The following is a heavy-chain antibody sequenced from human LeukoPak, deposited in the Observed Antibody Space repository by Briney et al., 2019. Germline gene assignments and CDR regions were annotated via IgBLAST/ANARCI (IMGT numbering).Heavy chain of an antibody. CDR3: ARGPNKSDGGNSGSAWFDP. D-gene: IGHD4-23*01. CDR2: MNPNSGNT. CDR1: GYTFTTYD. Sequence: GASVKVSCKASGYTFTTYDINWVRQATGQGLEWMGWMNPNSGNTGYAQKFQGRVTMTRNTSISTAYMELSSLRSEDTAVYYCARGPNKSDGGNSGSAWFDPWGQGTQVTDSS. J-gene: IGHJ5*02. V-gene: IGHV1-8*01.